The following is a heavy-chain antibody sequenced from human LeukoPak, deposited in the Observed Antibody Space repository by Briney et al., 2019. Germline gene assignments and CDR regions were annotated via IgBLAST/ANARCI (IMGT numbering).Heavy chain of an antibody. V-gene: IGHV4-4*07. D-gene: IGHD2-2*03. J-gene: IGHJ5*02. CDR3: ARDLVIVVVPAAIETNWFDP. Sequence: SETLSLTCTVSGGSLSSYYWSWIRQPAGKGLEWIGRIYTSGSTNYNPSLTSRVTMSVDTSKNQFSLKLSSVTAADTAVYYCARDLVIVVVPAAIETNWFDPWGQGTLVTVSS. CDR2: IYTSGST. CDR1: GGSLSSYY.